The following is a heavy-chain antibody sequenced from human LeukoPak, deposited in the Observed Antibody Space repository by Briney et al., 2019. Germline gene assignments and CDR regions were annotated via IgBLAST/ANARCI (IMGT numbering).Heavy chain of an antibody. CDR3: ARMIMGAGYYYYVDV. V-gene: IGHV4-38-2*02. J-gene: IGHJ6*03. CDR1: GYSTSSGYY. Sequence: PSETLSLTCIVSGYSTSSGYYWGWIRQPPGKGLEWIGSVFHSGSTYYNPSLKSRVTISVDTSKKQFSLKVSYVTAADTALYYCARMIMGAGYYYYVDVWGKGTTVTVSS. D-gene: IGHD2-8*01. CDR2: VFHSGST.